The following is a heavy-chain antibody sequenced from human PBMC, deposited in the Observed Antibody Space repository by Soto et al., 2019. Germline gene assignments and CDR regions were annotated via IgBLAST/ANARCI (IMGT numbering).Heavy chain of an antibody. J-gene: IGHJ4*02. CDR1: GGSFSGYY. CDR3: ARGETQQQRDY. V-gene: IGHV4-34*01. D-gene: IGHD6-13*01. Sequence: SETLCLTCAVDGGSFSGYYWSWIRQPPGKGLQWIGEIYHSGSTKYNPSLKSRVIISVDKSKNQFSLKLSSVTDADTAVYYCARGETQQQRDYWGQGTLVTVSS. CDR2: IYHSGST.